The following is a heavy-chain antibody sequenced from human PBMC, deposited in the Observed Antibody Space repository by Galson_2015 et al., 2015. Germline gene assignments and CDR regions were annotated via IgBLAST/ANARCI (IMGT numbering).Heavy chain of an antibody. CDR2: IWYDGSNK. Sequence: SLRLSCAASGFTFSSYGMHWVRQAPGKGLEWVAVIWYDGSNKYYADSAKGRFTISRDNSKNTLYLQMNSLRAEDTAVYYCARGDYCSSTSCYVYYYYYMDVWGKGTTVTVSS. J-gene: IGHJ6*03. CDR3: ARGDYCSSTSCYVYYYYYMDV. V-gene: IGHV3-33*01. D-gene: IGHD2-2*01. CDR1: GFTFSSYG.